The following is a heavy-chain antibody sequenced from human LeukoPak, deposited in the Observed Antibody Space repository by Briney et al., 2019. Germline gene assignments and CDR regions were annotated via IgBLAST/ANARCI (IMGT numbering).Heavy chain of an antibody. Sequence: PGGSLRLSCVASGFTFSDYGMSWVRHSPEKGLEWVAGISGSGDHTYYGDSVKGRFIISRDNSRNTVYLQLNSLTAEDTALYYCVKPPEWLRLRADAFVTWGQGTRVAVSS. CDR3: VKPPEWLRLRADAFVT. J-gene: IGHJ3*02. CDR1: GFTFSDYG. CDR2: ISGSGDHT. D-gene: IGHD5-12*01. V-gene: IGHV3-23*01.